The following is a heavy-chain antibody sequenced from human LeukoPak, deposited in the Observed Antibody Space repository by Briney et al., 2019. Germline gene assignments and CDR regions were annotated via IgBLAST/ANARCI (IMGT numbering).Heavy chain of an antibody. CDR3: ARAGITTQIDY. V-gene: IGHV1-18*01. CDR1: GYTFSSYG. Sequence: ASVKVSCKTSGYTFSSYGISWVRQAPGQGLEWMGWISTYNGNTNYAQKLQGGVTMTTDTSTSTGYMELRSLRSDDTAVYYCARAGITTQIDYWGQGTLVTVSS. J-gene: IGHJ4*02. D-gene: IGHD6-19*01. CDR2: ISTYNGNT.